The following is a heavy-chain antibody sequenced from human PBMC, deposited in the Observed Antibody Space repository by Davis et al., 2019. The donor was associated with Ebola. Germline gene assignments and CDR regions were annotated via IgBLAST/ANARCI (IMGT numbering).Heavy chain of an antibody. CDR2: IYYSGST. V-gene: IGHV4-59*08. Sequence: MPSETLSLTCTVSGGSISSYYWSWIRQPPGKGLEWIGYIYYSGSTNYNPSLKSRVTISVDTSKNQFSLKLSSVTAADTAVYYCTADYGDYAARFDPWGQGTLVTVSS. D-gene: IGHD4-17*01. J-gene: IGHJ5*02. CDR1: GGSISSYY. CDR3: TADYGDYAARFDP.